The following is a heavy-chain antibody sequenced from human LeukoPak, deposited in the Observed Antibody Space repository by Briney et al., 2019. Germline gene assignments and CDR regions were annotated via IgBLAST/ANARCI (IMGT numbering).Heavy chain of an antibody. CDR1: GFTFDDYA. CDR3: AKDIDRSNYYGSGSYYNYGFDY. J-gene: IGHJ4*02. V-gene: IGHV3-9*01. Sequence: GGSLRLSCAASGFTFDDYAMHWVRQAPRKGLEWVSGISWNSGSIGYADSVKGRFTISRDNAKNSLYLQMNSLRAEDTALYYCAKDIDRSNYYGSGSYYNYGFDYWGQGTLVTVSS. D-gene: IGHD3-10*01. CDR2: ISWNSGSI.